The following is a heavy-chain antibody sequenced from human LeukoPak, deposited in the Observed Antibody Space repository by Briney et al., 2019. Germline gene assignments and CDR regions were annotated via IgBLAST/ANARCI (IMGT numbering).Heavy chain of an antibody. D-gene: IGHD3-22*01. CDR1: GGSFSGYY. Sequence: SETLSLTCAVYGGSFSGYYWSWIRQPPGKGLEWIGEINHSGSTNYNPSLKSRVTISVDTSKNQFSLKLSSVTAADTAVYYCARGYYDSSGYLTYYYYYYYMDVWGKGTTVTVSS. CDR3: ARGYYDSSGYLTYYYYYYYMDV. V-gene: IGHV4-34*01. CDR2: INHSGST. J-gene: IGHJ6*03.